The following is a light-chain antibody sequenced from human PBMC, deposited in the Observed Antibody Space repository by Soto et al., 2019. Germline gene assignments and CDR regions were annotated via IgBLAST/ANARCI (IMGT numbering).Light chain of an antibody. CDR1: SRHNNYA. CDR2: LNSDGSH. CDR3: QAWDTGIGIVV. J-gene: IGLJ2*01. V-gene: IGLV4-69*02. Sequence: QSVLTQSPSASASLGASVKLTCTLSSRHNNYAIAWHQLQPEKGPRYLMKLNSDGSHSKGDGIPDRFSGSSSGAERYLTISSLQSEDEADYYCQAWDTGIGIVVFGGGTKLTVL.